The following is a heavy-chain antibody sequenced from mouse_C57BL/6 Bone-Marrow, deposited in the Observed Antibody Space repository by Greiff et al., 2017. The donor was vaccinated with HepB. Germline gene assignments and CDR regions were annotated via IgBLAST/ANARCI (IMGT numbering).Heavy chain of an antibody. Sequence: DVKLQESGPGLVKPSQSLSLTCSVTGYSITSGYYWNWIRQFPGNKLEWMGYISYDGSNNYNPSLKNRISITRDTSKNQFFLKLNSVTTEDTATYYCARRDYYGSSYGYFDVWGTGTTVTVSS. J-gene: IGHJ1*03. D-gene: IGHD1-1*01. CDR1: GYSITSGYY. CDR3: ARRDYYGSSYGYFDV. CDR2: ISYDGSN. V-gene: IGHV3-6*01.